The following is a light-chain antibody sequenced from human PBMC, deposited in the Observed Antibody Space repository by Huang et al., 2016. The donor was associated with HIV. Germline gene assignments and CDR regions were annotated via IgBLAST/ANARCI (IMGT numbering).Light chain of an antibody. V-gene: IGKV3D-20*01. J-gene: IGKJ4*01. CDR3: QQYGRSLT. CDR2: GTS. Sequence: EIVLTQPPATLSLSPGERATLSCGASQSVSSNYLSWYQKKPGLAPRLLNHGTSIRATGTPVWFRSSGSGTEFTVTISRLEHEDFALYYCQQYGRSLTFGGGTKVEI. CDR1: QSVSSNY.